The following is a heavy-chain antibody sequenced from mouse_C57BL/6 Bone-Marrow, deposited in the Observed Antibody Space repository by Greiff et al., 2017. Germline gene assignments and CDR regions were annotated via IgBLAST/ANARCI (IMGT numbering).Heavy chain of an antibody. Sequence: QVQLQQSGPGLVQPSQSLSITCTVSGFSLTSYGVHWVRQSPGKGLEWLGVIWSGGSTDYNAAFISRLSISKDNSKSQVFFKMNSLQADDTAIYYCATYGSSYNGYFDVCGTGTTVTVSS. CDR1: GFSLTSYG. CDR2: IWSGGST. D-gene: IGHD1-1*01. J-gene: IGHJ1*03. CDR3: ATYGSSYNGYFDV. V-gene: IGHV2-2*01.